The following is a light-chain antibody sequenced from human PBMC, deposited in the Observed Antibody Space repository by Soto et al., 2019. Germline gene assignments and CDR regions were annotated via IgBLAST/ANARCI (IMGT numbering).Light chain of an antibody. CDR3: QQRSNWPPIT. CDR2: DAS. CDR1: QSVSSY. Sequence: EVVLTQSTATLSLSPGERATLSCSASQSVSSYLAWYQQKPCQAPRLLIYDASNRATGIPARFSGSGSGTDFTLTISSLEPEDFAVYYCQQRSNWPPITFGQGTRLEIK. J-gene: IGKJ5*01. V-gene: IGKV3-11*01.